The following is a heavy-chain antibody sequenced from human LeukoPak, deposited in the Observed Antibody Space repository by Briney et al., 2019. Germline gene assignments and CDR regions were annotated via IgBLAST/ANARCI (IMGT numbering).Heavy chain of an antibody. D-gene: IGHD2-15*01. Sequence: ASVKVSCTASGGTFSSYAISWVRQAPGQGLEWMGGIIPIFGTANYAQKFQGRVTITADKSTSTAYMELSSLRSEDTAVYYCASSPPMGYCSGGSCYGGDCFDPWGQGTLVTVSS. J-gene: IGHJ5*02. CDR2: IIPIFGTA. CDR3: ASSPPMGYCSGGSCYGGDCFDP. CDR1: GGTFSSYA. V-gene: IGHV1-69*06.